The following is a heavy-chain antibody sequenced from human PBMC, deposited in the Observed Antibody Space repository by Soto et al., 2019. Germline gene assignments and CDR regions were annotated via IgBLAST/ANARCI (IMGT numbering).Heavy chain of an antibody. CDR3: AVLGLGGANVNFDY. D-gene: IGHD2-15*01. Sequence: ASVKVSFKASGYTFTRYGISWLRQAPGQGLEWMGWISAYNGNTNYAQKLQGRVTMTTDTSTSKAYMELRSLRSDNTAVYSCAVLGLGGANVNFDYWGQGPLVTV. CDR2: ISAYNGNT. V-gene: IGHV1-18*01. J-gene: IGHJ4*02. CDR1: GYTFTRYG.